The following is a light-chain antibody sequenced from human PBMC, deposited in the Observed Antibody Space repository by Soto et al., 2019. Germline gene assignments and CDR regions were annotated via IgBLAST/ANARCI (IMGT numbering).Light chain of an antibody. J-gene: IGLJ3*02. CDR2: DVS. CDR1: SSDVGGYNY. CDR3: CSYAGIYTSGV. V-gene: IGLV2-11*01. Sequence: QSVLTQPRSVSGSPGQSVTISCTGTSSDVGGYNYVSWYQQHPGKAPKLIISDVSKRPSGVPDRFSGSKSGNTASLTISGLQAEDEADYYCCSYAGIYTSGVFGGGTKLTVL.